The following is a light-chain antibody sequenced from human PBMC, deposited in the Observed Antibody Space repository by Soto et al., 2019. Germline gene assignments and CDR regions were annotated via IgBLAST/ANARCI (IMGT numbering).Light chain of an antibody. J-gene: IGKJ4*01. CDR3: QQSSSTPQT. CDR1: QDISNY. V-gene: IGKV1-39*01. CDR2: VAS. Sequence: DIQMTQSPSSLSASVGDRVTITCQASQDISNYLNWYQQKPGKAPKLLINVASTLQSGVPSRFSGSGSGTDFTLAISSLQPEDFATYYCQQSSSTPQTFGGGTKV.